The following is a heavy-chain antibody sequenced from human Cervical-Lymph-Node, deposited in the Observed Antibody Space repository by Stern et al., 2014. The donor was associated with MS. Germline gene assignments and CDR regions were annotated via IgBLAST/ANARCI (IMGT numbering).Heavy chain of an antibody. V-gene: IGHV3-21*01. CDR2: ISSDGSYI. J-gene: IGHJ4*02. D-gene: IGHD4-23*01. Sequence: EVQLEESGGGLVKPGGSLRLSCAASGFTFSSYSMNWVRQAPGKGLEWVASISSDGSYIYYADSLKGRFTISRDNAKNSLYLQMNSLRAEDTAVYYCARGRGGNYRYYFDYWGQGTLVTVSS. CDR3: ARGRGGNYRYYFDY. CDR1: GFTFSSYS.